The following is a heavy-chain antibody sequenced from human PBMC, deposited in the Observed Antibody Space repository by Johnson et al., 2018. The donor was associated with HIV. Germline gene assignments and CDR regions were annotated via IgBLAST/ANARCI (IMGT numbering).Heavy chain of an antibody. J-gene: IGHJ3*02. Sequence: VQLVESGGGLVQPGGSLRLSCAASGFTFSSYDMHWVRQATGKGLEWVSAIGTAGDTYYPGSVKGRFTISRENAKNSLYLQMKRLRVEDTAVYYCARDDLDNSGHLMAFDMWGQGTMVTVSS. CDR2: IGTAGDT. D-gene: IGHD1-26*01. CDR3: ARDDLDNSGHLMAFDM. V-gene: IGHV3-13*01. CDR1: GFTFSSYD.